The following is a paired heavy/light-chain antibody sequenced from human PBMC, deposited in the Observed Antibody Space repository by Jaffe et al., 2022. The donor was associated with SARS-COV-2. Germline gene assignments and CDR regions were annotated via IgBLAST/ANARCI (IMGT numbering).Light chain of an antibody. CDR2: GAS. V-gene: IGKV3-20*01. CDR3: QQYSYSPYT. J-gene: IGKJ3*01. Sequence: EIVLTQSPGALSLSPGERATLSCRASQSVDAIFFDWYQQRPGQPPRLLIYGASTRAAGIPDRFSGSGSGTDFTLTISGLEPEDSAVYYCQQYSYSPYTFGPGTKVEIK. CDR1: QSVDAIF.
Heavy chain of an antibody. V-gene: IGHV4-59*01. CDR3: ARGSTGRYF. J-gene: IGHJ4*02. CDR1: DDSISLNY. Sequence: QLRLQESGPGLVKPSETLSLTCTVSDDSISLNYWSWIRQAPGKRLEWIAYVHSNGEVNYNPSLESRATISVDTSKNQVSLKLNSVTAADTAVYYCARGSTGRYFWGQGSQVIVSS. D-gene: IGHD1-26*01. CDR2: VHSNGEV.